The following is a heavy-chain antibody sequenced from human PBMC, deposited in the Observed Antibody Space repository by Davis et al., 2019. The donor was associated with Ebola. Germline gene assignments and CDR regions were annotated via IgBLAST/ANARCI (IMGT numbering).Heavy chain of an antibody. D-gene: IGHD6-6*01. J-gene: IGHJ4*02. V-gene: IGHV3-74*01. Sequence: GESLKISCAASGFTFSSYWMHWVRQAPGKGLVWVSRINSDGSSTSYADSVKGRFTISRHNSKNTLYLQMNSLRAEDTAVYYCAKEQSSGSSIAALFDYWGQGTLVTVSS. CDR2: INSDGSST. CDR1: GFTFSSYW. CDR3: AKEQSSGSSIAALFDY.